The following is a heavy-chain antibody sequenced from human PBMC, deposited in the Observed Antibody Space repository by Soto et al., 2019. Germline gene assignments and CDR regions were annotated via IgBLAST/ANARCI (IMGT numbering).Heavy chain of an antibody. D-gene: IGHD2-2*01. CDR2: INACNGNT. CDR1: GYTFTSYA. CDR3: ARLNIVVVPAAQYYFDY. Sequence: ASVKVSCKASGYTFTSYAMHWVRQAPGQRLEWMGWINACNGNTKYSQKFQGRVTITTDTSASTAYMELRSLRSEDTAVYYCARLNIVVVPAAQYYFDYWGQGTLVTVSS. V-gene: IGHV1-3*01. J-gene: IGHJ4*02.